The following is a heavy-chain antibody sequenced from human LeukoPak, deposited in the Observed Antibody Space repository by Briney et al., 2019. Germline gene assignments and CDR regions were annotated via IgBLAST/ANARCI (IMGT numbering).Heavy chain of an antibody. CDR1: GFTFSSYG. D-gene: IGHD5-12*01. Sequence: PGGSLRLSCAASGFTFSSYGMHWVRQAPGKGLEWVAFIRYDGSNKYYADSVKGRFTISRDNAKNSLYLQMNSLRAEDTAVYYCARLRGHSAYGGMDVWGQGTTVTVSS. CDR3: ARLRGHSAYGGMDV. CDR2: IRYDGSNK. V-gene: IGHV3-30*02. J-gene: IGHJ6*02.